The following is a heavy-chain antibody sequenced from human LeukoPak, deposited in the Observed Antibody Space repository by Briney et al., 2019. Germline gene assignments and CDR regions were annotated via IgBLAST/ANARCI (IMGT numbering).Heavy chain of an antibody. D-gene: IGHD3-10*01. CDR1: GFTFSSYN. J-gene: IGHJ4*02. Sequence: GGPLRLSCAASGFTFSSYNMNWVRQAPGKGLEWVSSISSYSSYIYYADSVKGRFTISRDNAKNSLYLQMNSLRAEDTAVYYCARGFLWFGEAQVDYWGQGTLVTVSS. V-gene: IGHV3-21*01. CDR2: ISSYSSYI. CDR3: ARGFLWFGEAQVDY.